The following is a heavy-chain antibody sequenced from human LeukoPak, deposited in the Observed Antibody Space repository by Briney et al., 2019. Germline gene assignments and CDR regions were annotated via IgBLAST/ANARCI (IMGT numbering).Heavy chain of an antibody. CDR1: GFTFSTFA. CDR3: AKVGLYYDSSGYYDY. D-gene: IGHD3-22*01. V-gene: IGHV3-23*01. Sequence: GGSLRLSCAASGFTFSTFAMIWVRQPPGKGLEWVSSIFPSGGEIHYADSVRGRFTISRDNAKNSLYLQMNSLRAEDTALYYCAKVGLYYDSSGYYDYWGQGTLVTVSS. J-gene: IGHJ4*02. CDR2: IFPSGGEI.